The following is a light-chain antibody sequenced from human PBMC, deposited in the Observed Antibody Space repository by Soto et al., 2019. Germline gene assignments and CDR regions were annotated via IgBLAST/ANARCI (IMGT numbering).Light chain of an antibody. J-gene: IGKJ4*01. V-gene: IGKV1-5*03. Sequence: DIAMTQSPPTLSASVGDRVTITCRASQSISSWLAWYQQKPGKAPKLLIYKASSLESGVPSRFSGSESGTEFTLTISSLQPDDFATYYCQQYYNYPLTFGGGTKVEIK. CDR1: QSISSW. CDR3: QQYYNYPLT. CDR2: KAS.